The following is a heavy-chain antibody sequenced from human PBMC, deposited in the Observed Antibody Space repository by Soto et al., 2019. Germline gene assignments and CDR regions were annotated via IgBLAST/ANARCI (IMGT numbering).Heavy chain of an antibody. Sequence: QVRLQEWGPGLVKPSQTLSLKCSVSGGSITTGGRYWSWIRQLPGKGLEWIGDIYYSGNTYYNASLKSRVTISVEADKNQFSLKLSSVTAADTAVYYWAQALVFTGGDGFDIWGQGRLVTVSS. CDR3: AQALVFTGGDGFDI. D-gene: IGHD1-1*01. CDR2: IYYSGNT. CDR1: GGSITTGGRY. J-gene: IGHJ3*02. V-gene: IGHV4-31*02.